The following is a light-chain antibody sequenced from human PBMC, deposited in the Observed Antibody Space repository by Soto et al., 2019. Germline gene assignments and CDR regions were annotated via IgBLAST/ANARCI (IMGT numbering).Light chain of an antibody. CDR3: AAWDDSLNWV. Sequence: QSVLTQPPSASGTXXXXXXISCSGSSSNIGSNTVNWYQQLPGTAPKLLIYSNNQRPSGVPDRFSGSKSGTSASLAISGLQSEDEADYYCAAWDDSLNWVFGGGTKLTVL. CDR1: SSNIGSNT. J-gene: IGLJ3*02. CDR2: SNN. V-gene: IGLV1-44*01.